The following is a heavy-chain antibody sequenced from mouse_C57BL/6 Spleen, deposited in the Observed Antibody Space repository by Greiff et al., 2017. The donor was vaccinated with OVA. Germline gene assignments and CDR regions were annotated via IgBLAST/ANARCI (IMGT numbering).Heavy chain of an antibody. CDR3: ARHGDEAWFAY. J-gene: IGHJ3*01. D-gene: IGHD3-3*01. CDR1: GFTFSDYY. V-gene: IGHV5-12*01. CDR2: ISNGGGST. Sequence: EVKVEESGGGLVQPGGSLKLSCAASGFTFSDYYMYWVRQTPEKRLEWVAYISNGGGSTYYPDTVKGRFTISRDNAKNTLYLQMSRLKSEDTAMYYCARHGDEAWFAYWGQGTLVTVSA.